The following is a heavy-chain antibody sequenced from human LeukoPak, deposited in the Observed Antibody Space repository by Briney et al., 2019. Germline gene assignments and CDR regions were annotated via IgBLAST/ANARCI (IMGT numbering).Heavy chain of an antibody. Sequence: ASVKVSCKASGYTFTGYYMHWVRQAPGQGLEWMGWINPNSGGTNYAQKFQGRVTMTRDTSISTAYMELSRLRSDDTAVYYCALYSGYGPNWFDPWGQGTLVTVSS. CDR2: INPNSGGT. D-gene: IGHD5-12*01. CDR1: GYTFTGYY. CDR3: ALYSGYGPNWFDP. J-gene: IGHJ5*02. V-gene: IGHV1-2*02.